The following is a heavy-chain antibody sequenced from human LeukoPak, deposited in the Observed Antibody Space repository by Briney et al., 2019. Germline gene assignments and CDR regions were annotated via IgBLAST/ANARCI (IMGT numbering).Heavy chain of an antibody. CDR2: IWNSGNT. CDR1: GDSISSRTYY. Sequence: PSQTLSLTCSVSGDSISSRTYYWTWIPQHPEKGLEWIGYIWNSGNTNYNPSLKSRVTISVDMSKNQFSLKLTSVTAADTGLYYCESEVSSAFPNRFDPWGQGILVIVSS. J-gene: IGHJ5*02. CDR3: ESEVSSAFPNRFDP. V-gene: IGHV4-31*03. D-gene: IGHD6-6*01.